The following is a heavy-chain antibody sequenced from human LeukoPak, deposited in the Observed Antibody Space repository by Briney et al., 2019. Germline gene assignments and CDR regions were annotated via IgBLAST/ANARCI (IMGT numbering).Heavy chain of an antibody. Sequence: SSETLSLTCTASGGSISTNNYHWGWIRQAPGKGLEWIGSIYFGGSVNYNPSPKSRVTISMDTSKNQFYLNLSFVTAADTALYYCARGGIISRIVRGGFDSWGQGTLVAVSS. CDR2: IYFGGSV. CDR1: GGSISTNNYH. V-gene: IGHV4-39*01. D-gene: IGHD3-10*02. J-gene: IGHJ5*01. CDR3: ARGGIISRIVRGGFDS.